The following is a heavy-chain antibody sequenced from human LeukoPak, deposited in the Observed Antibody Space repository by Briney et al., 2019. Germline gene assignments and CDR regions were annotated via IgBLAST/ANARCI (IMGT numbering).Heavy chain of an antibody. V-gene: IGHV3-30*03. CDR1: GFTFSSYG. J-gene: IGHJ4*02. CDR3: AREKAVAGTIYFDY. CDR2: ISYDGSNK. D-gene: IGHD6-19*01. Sequence: PGGSLRLSCAASGFTFSSYGMHWVRQAPGKGLEWVAVISYDGSNKYYADSVKGRFTISRDNAKNSLYLQMNSLRAEDTALYYCAREKAVAGTIYFDYWGQGTLVTVSS.